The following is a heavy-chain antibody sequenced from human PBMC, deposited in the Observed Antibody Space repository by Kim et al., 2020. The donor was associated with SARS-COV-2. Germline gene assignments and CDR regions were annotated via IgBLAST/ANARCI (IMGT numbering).Heavy chain of an antibody. D-gene: IGHD2-15*01. CDR1: GYSFSEYA. J-gene: IGHJ4*02. CDR2: INTNTGKP. V-gene: IGHV7-4-1*02. Sequence: ASVKVSCKTSGYSFSEYAMNWVRQAPGQGLQWVGWINTNTGKPTSAQGFTGRFLMSLDTSVSTAFLEISSLKAEDSAVYYCAIEDRGYCGGGRCYSGPLDYWGQGTLVTVSS. CDR3: AIEDRGYCGGGRCYSGPLDY.